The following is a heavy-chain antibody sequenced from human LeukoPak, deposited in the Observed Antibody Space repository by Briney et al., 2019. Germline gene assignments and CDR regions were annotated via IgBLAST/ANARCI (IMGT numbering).Heavy chain of an antibody. CDR3: ARDTAMYYFDY. J-gene: IGHJ4*02. V-gene: IGHV3-23*01. Sequence: GGSLRLSCAASGFTFSNYAMTWVRQAPGKGLEWVSGISGSGSSTYYADSVKGRFTISRDNSKNTLYLQMNSLRAEDTAVYYCARDTAMYYFDYWGQGTLVTVSS. CDR1: GFTFSNYA. D-gene: IGHD5-18*01. CDR2: ISGSGSST.